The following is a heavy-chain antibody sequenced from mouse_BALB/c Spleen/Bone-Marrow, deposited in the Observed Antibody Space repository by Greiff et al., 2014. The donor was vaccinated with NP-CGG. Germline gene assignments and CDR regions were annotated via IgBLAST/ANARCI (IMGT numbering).Heavy chain of an antibody. CDR3: ATGET. CDR2: TYPGSDSI. V-gene: IGHV1-55*01. CDR1: GYTFTSYW. J-gene: IGHJ2*01. Sequence: QVQLKESGAELVKPGTSVKMSCKASGYTFTSYWMQWVKQRPGQGLEWIGDTYPGSDSINYNEKFKRKATLTVDTSSSTAYMQLSSLTSEDSAVYYCATGETWGQGTTLTVSS.